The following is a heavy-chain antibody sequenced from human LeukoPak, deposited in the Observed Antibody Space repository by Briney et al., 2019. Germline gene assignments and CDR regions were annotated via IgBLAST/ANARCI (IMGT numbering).Heavy chain of an antibody. V-gene: IGHV3-30-3*01. CDR2: ISYDGSNK. D-gene: IGHD6-6*01. J-gene: IGHJ4*02. CDR3: ARDGGSIAAVDYFDY. CDR1: GFTFSSYA. Sequence: GRSLRLSCAASGFTFSSYAMPWVRQAPGKGLEWVAVISYDGSNKYYADSVKGRFTISRDNSKNTLYLQMNSLRAEDTAVYYCARDGGSIAAVDYFDYWGQGTLVTVS.